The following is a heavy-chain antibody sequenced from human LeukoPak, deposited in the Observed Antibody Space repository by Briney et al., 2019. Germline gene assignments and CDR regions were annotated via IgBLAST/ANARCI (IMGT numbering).Heavy chain of an antibody. CDR2: IIPIFGTA. Sequence: ASVKVSCKASGGTFSSYAISWVRQAPGQGLEWMGGIIPIFGTANYAQKFQGRVTMTTDTSTSTAYMELRSLRSDDTAVYYCARDSRTGVVTPTASWFDPWGQGTLVTVSS. CDR3: ARDSRTGVVTPTASWFDP. J-gene: IGHJ5*02. CDR1: GGTFSSYA. D-gene: IGHD4-23*01. V-gene: IGHV1-69*05.